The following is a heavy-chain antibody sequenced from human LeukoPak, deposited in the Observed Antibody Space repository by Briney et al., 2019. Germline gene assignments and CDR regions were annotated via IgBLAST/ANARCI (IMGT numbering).Heavy chain of an antibody. CDR2: INHSGST. Sequence: SETLSLTCAVYGGSFSGYYWSWIRQPPGKGLEWIGEINHSGSTNYNPSLKSRVTISVDTSKNQFSLKLSSVTAADTAVYCCAGSSSTSRDRLGYWGQGTLVTVSS. CDR1: GGSFSGYY. D-gene: IGHD2-2*01. CDR3: AGSSSTSRDRLGY. V-gene: IGHV4-34*01. J-gene: IGHJ4*02.